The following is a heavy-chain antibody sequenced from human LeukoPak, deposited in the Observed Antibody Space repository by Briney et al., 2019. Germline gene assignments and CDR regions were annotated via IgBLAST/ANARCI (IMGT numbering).Heavy chain of an antibody. CDR3: AGRNSIAERYFDY. CDR1: GYSLTSYW. J-gene: IGHJ4*02. CDR2: IYPGDSDT. Sequence: GESLKISCKGSGYSLTSYWIGWVRQMPGKGLEWMGIIYPGDSDTRCSPSFQGQVTISADKSISTAYLQWSSLKASDTAMYYCAGRNSIAERYFDYWGQGTLVTVSS. D-gene: IGHD6-6*01. V-gene: IGHV5-51*01.